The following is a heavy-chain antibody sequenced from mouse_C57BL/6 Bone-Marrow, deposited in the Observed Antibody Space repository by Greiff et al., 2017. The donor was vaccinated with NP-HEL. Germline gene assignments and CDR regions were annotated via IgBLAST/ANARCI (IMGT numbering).Heavy chain of an antibody. CDR1: GYTFTSYW. J-gene: IGHJ4*01. CDR3: ARRWWVYAMDY. Sequence: QVQLQQPGAELVMPGASVKLSCKASGYTFTSYWMHWVQQRPGQGLEWIGEIGPSGSYTNYTQKVKGQSTLTVDKSSSTAYMQLSSLTSEDSAVYDWARRWWVYAMDYWGQGTSVTVSS. CDR2: IGPSGSYT. V-gene: IGHV1-69*01. D-gene: IGHD1-1*02.